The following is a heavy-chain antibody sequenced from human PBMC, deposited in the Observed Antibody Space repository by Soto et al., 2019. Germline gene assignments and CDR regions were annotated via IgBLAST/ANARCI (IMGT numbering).Heavy chain of an antibody. CDR3: ARVGIVGALDY. Sequence: QVQLVQSGAEVKKPGASVKVSCKASGYTFTSYAMHWVRQAPGQRLEWMGWINAGNGNTKYSQKFQGRVTITRDTSARTAYMELSRLRSEDTAVYYCARVGIVGALDYWGQGTLVTVSS. V-gene: IGHV1-3*01. CDR1: GYTFTSYA. CDR2: INAGNGNT. J-gene: IGHJ4*02. D-gene: IGHD1-26*01.